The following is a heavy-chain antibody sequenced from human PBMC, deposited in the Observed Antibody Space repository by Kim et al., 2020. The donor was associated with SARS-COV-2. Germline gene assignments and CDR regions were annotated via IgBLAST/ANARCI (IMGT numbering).Heavy chain of an antibody. V-gene: IGHV7-4-1*02. J-gene: IGHJ4*02. CDR3: ARVIWGSYRYTDY. D-gene: IGHD3-16*02. Sequence: YAQGFPGRFVFSLDTSVSTAYLQINSLKAEDTALYYCARVIWGSYRYTDYWGQGTLVTVSS.